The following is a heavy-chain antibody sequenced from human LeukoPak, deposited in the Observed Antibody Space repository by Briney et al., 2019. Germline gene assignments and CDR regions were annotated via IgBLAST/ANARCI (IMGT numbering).Heavy chain of an antibody. J-gene: IGHJ6*04. CDR2: ISSSGSTI. D-gene: IGHD1-26*01. CDR3: ARDPGREDFYGLDV. Sequence: GGSLRLSCAASGFTFSSYEMNWVRQAPGKGLEWVSYISSSGSTIYYADCVKGRFTISRDNAKNSLYLQMNSLRAEDTAVYYCARDPGREDFYGLDVWGKGTTVTVSS. V-gene: IGHV3-48*03. CDR1: GFTFSSYE.